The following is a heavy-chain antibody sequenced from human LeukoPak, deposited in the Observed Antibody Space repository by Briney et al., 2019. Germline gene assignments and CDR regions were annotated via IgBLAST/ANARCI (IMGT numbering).Heavy chain of an antibody. J-gene: IGHJ3*02. V-gene: IGHV1-2*02. CDR2: INPNSGGT. CDR3: ARPLSAGYSSGWYQGLDAFDI. CDR1: GYTLTELS. D-gene: IGHD6-19*01. Sequence: ASVKVSCKVSGYTLTELSMHWVRQAPGQGLEWMGWINPNSGGTNYAQKFQGRVTMTRDTSISTAYMELSRLRSDDTAVYYCARPLSAGYSSGWYQGLDAFDIWGQGTMVTVSS.